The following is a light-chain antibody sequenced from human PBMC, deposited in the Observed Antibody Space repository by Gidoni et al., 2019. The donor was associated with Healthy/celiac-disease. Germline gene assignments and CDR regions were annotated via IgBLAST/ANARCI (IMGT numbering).Light chain of an antibody. V-gene: IGKV3D-11*02. CDR2: DAS. CDR3: QQRSNWHPT. CDR1: QSVSSY. Sequence: EIVLTQSPATLSLSPGERATLSCRASQSVSSYLAWYQQKPGKAPRLLIYDASNRATGIPARFSGSGPGTDFTLTISSLEPEDFAVYYCQQRSNWHPTFGGGTKVEIK. J-gene: IGKJ4*01.